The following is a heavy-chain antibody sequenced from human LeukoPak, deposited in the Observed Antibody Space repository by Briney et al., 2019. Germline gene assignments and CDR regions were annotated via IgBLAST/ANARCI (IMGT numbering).Heavy chain of an antibody. D-gene: IGHD2-8*01. CDR3: AKVKVVGYSTFDY. J-gene: IGHJ4*02. Sequence: GGSLRLSCAASGFTFSNYGMHWVRQAPGKGLEWVSVISFDGSAKYYADSVKGRFTISRDNSKNTLYLQMTSLRAEDTAVYYCAKVKVVGYSTFDYWGQGALVTVSS. CDR1: GFTFSNYG. CDR2: ISFDGSAK. V-gene: IGHV3-30*18.